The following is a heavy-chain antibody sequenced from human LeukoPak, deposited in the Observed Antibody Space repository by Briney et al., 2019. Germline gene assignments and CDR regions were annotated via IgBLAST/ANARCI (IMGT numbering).Heavy chain of an antibody. V-gene: IGHV4-38-2*01. CDR1: GFTFSDYY. Sequence: GSLRLSCAASGFTFSDYYMSWIRQPPGKGLEWIGSIYHSGSTYYNPSLKSRVTISVDTSKNQFSLKLSSVTAADTAVYYCASPLVGGGEDYWGQGTLVTVSS. CDR2: IYHSGST. J-gene: IGHJ4*02. CDR3: ASPLVGGGEDY. D-gene: IGHD2-15*01.